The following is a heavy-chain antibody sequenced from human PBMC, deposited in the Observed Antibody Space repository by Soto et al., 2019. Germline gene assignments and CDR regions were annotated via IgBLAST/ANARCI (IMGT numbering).Heavy chain of an antibody. CDR1: GFTFSSYA. CDR3: ASFHYYDSSGYSY. Sequence: PGESLRLSCAASGFTFSSYAMHWVRQAPGKGLEWVAVISYDGSNKYYADSVKGRFTISRDNSKNTLYLQMNSLRAEDTAVYYCASFHYYDSSGYSYWGQGTLVTVSS. J-gene: IGHJ4*02. CDR2: ISYDGSNK. V-gene: IGHV3-30-3*01. D-gene: IGHD3-22*01.